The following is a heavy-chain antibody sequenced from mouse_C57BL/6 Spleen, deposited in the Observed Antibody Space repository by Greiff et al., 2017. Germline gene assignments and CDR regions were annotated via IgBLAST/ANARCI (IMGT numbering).Heavy chain of an antibody. CDR2: ISSGSSTI. Sequence: DVMLVESGGGLVKPGGSLKLSCAASGFTFSDYGMHWVRQAPEKGLEWVAYISSGSSTIYYADTVKGRFTISRDNAKNTLFLQMTSLRSEDTAMYYSERRDYDGYYYAMDYWGQGTSVTVSS. D-gene: IGHD2-4*01. J-gene: IGHJ4*01. V-gene: IGHV5-17*01. CDR1: GFTFSDYG. CDR3: ERRDYDGYYYAMDY.